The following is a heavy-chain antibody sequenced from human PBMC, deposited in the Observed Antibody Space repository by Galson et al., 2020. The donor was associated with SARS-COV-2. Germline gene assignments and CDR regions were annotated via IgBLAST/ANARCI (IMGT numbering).Heavy chain of an antibody. D-gene: IGHD2-2*03. CDR2: IYTSGNT. CDR3: ARDGYCSNTNCPDFFDY. CDR1: GDSISSYF. V-gene: IGHV4-4*07. Sequence: SETLSLTCTVSGDSISSYFWSWIRQPAGKGLEWIGRIYTSGNTNYNPSLKSRVTMSVDTSKNQFSLKLSSVTAADTAVYYCARDGYCSNTNCPDFFDYWGQGTLVTVSS. J-gene: IGHJ4*02.